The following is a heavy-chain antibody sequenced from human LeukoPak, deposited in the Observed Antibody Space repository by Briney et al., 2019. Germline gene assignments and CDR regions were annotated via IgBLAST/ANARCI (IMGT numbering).Heavy chain of an antibody. CDR1: GGSFSGYY. Sequence: SETLSLTCAVYGGSFSGYYWSWIRQPPGKGLEWIGEINHSGSTNYNPSPKSRVTISVDTSKNQFSLKLSSVTAADTAVYYCARNPSYDRFDYWGQGTLVTVSS. CDR2: INHSGST. CDR3: ARNPSYDRFDY. V-gene: IGHV4-34*01. J-gene: IGHJ4*02. D-gene: IGHD3-22*01.